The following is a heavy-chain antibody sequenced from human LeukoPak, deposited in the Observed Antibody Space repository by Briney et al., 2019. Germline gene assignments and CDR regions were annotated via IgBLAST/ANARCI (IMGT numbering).Heavy chain of an antibody. Sequence: SVKVSCKASGGTFSSYAISWVRQAPGQGLEWMGRIIPIFGTANYAQKFQGRVTITTDESTSTAYMELSSLRSEDTAVYYCARDPPSGTLDYWGQGTLSPSPQ. V-gene: IGHV1-69*05. D-gene: IGHD3-10*01. CDR1: GGTFSSYA. J-gene: IGHJ4*02. CDR3: ARDPPSGTLDY. CDR2: IIPIFGTA.